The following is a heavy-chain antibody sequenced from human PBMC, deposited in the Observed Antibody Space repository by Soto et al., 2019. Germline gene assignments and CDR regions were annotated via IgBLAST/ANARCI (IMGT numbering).Heavy chain of an antibody. V-gene: IGHV4-39*01. Sequence: SETLSLTCTVSGGSISSSSYYWGWIRQSPGKGLEWIGNIYYSGSTYYNPSLKSRVTISVDTSRNQFSLKLSSVTAADTAVYYCASCSGGSDYGAFDIWGQGTMVTVSS. J-gene: IGHJ3*02. D-gene: IGHD3-22*01. CDR1: GGSISSSSYY. CDR2: IYYSGST. CDR3: ASCSGGSDYGAFDI.